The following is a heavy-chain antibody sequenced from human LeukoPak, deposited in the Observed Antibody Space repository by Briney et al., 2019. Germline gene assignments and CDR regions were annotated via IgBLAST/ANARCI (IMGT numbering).Heavy chain of an antibody. D-gene: IGHD6-19*01. CDR3: TRGHGWTDY. CDR2: IEPSGTN. CDR1: GGSFSNYY. V-gene: IGHV4-4*07. Sequence: KTSETLSLTCAVSGGSFSNYYWTWIRQPPGKGLEWIGRIEPSGTNNHNPSLKSRVTMSINMSKNQFSLELISVTAADTAVYYCTRGHGWTDYWGQGTLVTVSS. J-gene: IGHJ4*02.